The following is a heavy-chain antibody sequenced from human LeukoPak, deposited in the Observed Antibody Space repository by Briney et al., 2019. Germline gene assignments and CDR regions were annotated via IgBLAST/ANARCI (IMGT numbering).Heavy chain of an antibody. CDR3: ARDYHGGSGTQHY. CDR2: VNLQGST. D-gene: IGHD3-10*01. CDR1: GGSITNTNY. V-gene: IGHV4-4*02. J-gene: IGHJ4*02. Sequence: SGTLSLTCGVSGGSITNTNYWTWVRQPPGKGLEWIGEVNLQGSTNYNPSLMGRVAIAVDTSENHISLQLTSVTAADTAVYYCARDYHGGSGTQHYWGQGTLVTVSS.